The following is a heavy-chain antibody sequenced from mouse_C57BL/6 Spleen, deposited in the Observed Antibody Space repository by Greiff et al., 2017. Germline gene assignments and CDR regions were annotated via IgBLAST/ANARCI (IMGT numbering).Heavy chain of an antibody. V-gene: IGHV1-55*01. CDR2: IYPGSGST. Sequence: QVQLQQSGAELVKPGASVKMSCKASGYTFTSYWITWVKQRPGQGLEWIGDIYPGSGSTNYNEKFKSKATLTVDTSSSTAYMQLSSLTSEDSAVYYCARRGYGKNAMDYWGQGTSVTVSS. CDR1: GYTFTSYW. CDR3: ARRGYGKNAMDY. D-gene: IGHD2-10*02. J-gene: IGHJ4*01.